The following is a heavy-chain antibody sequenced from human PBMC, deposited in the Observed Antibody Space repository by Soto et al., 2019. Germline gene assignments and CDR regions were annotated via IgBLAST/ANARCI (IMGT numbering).Heavy chain of an antibody. CDR3: ASFRPLDTYYFDY. Sequence: PGGSLRLSCAASGFTFSSYAMSWVRQAPGKGLEWVAVISGSGGSKYYADSVKGRFTISRDNSKNTLYLQMNSLRAEDTAVYYCASFRPLDTYYFDYWGQGTLVTVSS. J-gene: IGHJ4*02. V-gene: IGHV3-23*01. D-gene: IGHD1-1*01. CDR1: GFTFSSYA. CDR2: ISGSGGSK.